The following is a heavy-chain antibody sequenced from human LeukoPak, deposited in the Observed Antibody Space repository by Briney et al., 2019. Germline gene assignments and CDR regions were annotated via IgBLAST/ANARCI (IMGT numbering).Heavy chain of an antibody. CDR3: ATFHYDSSGYRD. CDR2: INYSGST. Sequence: SETLSLTCTVSGGSISSHSWSWIRQPPGKGLEWIGYINYSGSTNYNHSLKSRVTISIDMAKNQVSLKLSSVTAADTAVYYCATFHYDSSGYRDWGQGTLVTVSS. D-gene: IGHD3-22*01. V-gene: IGHV4-59*11. J-gene: IGHJ4*02. CDR1: GGSISSHS.